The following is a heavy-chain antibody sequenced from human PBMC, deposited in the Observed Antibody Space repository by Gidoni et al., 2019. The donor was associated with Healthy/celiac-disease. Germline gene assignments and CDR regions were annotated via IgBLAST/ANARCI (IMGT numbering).Heavy chain of an antibody. V-gene: IGHV1-69*02. J-gene: IGHJ4*02. D-gene: IGHD2-2*01. Sequence: QVQLVQSGAELKKPGSSVKVSCKASGGTFSSYTISWVRQAPGQGLEWMGRIIPILGIANYAQKFKGRVTITADKSTGKAYMELSSLRSEDTDVCYCAVQQEVPAAPAGSHYWGQGTLVTVSS. CDR1: GGTFSSYT. CDR3: AVQQEVPAAPAGSHY. CDR2: IIPILGIA.